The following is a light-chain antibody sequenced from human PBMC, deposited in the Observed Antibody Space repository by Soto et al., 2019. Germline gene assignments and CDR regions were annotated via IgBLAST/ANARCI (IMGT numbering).Light chain of an antibody. J-gene: IGKJ5*01. CDR2: DAS. CDR1: QSVSSH. CDR3: QQRSDRPPIT. V-gene: IGKV3-11*01. Sequence: EIVLTQSPATLSLSPGERGTLSCRASQSVSSHLAWYQQKPGQAPRLLIYDASKRPTGIPARFSGSGSGTDFTLTISSLEPEDFAVYYCQQRSDRPPITFGQGTRLEIK.